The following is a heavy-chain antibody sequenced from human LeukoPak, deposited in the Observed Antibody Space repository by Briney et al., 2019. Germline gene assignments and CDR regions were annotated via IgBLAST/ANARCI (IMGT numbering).Heavy chain of an antibody. CDR3: ARDPMATTELRD. J-gene: IGHJ4*02. Sequence: GGSLRLSCAAFGFSVSSDYLSWVRQAPGKGLEWVSAIYSGGSTYYADSVKGRFTTSRDNSKNTLYLQMNSLRAEDTAVYYCARDPMATTELRDWGQGTLVTVSS. CDR2: IYSGGST. D-gene: IGHD1-7*01. CDR1: GFSVSSDY. V-gene: IGHV3-53*01.